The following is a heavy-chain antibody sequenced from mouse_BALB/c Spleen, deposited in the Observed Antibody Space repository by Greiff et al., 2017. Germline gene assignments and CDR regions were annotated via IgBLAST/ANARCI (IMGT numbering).Heavy chain of an antibody. CDR1: GYTFTDYN. D-gene: IGHD2-1*01. V-gene: IGHV1S29*02. CDR2: IYPYNGGT. CDR3: ARGNYKAAWFAY. Sequence: EVKLMESGPELVKPGASVKISCKASGYTFTDYNMHWVKQSHGKSLEWIGYIYPYNGGTGYNQKFKSKATLTVDNSSSTAYMELRSLTSEDSAVYYCARGNYKAAWFAYWGQGTLVTVSA. J-gene: IGHJ3*01.